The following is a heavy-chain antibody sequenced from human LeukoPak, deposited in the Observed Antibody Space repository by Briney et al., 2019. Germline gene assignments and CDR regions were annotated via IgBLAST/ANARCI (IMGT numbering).Heavy chain of an antibody. D-gene: IGHD4-23*01. CDR1: GFTFSSYS. Sequence: GGSLRLSCAASGFTFSSYSMNWVRQAPGKGLEWVSSISSSSSYIYYADSVKGRFTISRDNAKNSLYLQMNSLRPEDTGVYHCARDPWESYGGRYYFYGMDVWGQGTTVSVSS. CDR2: ISSSSSYI. J-gene: IGHJ6*02. V-gene: IGHV3-21*04. CDR3: ARDPWESYGGRYYFYGMDV.